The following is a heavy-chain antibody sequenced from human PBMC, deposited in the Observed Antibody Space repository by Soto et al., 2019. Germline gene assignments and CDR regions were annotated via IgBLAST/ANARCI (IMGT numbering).Heavy chain of an antibody. CDR3: QMTTSYFDY. CDR1: GGSFSGYY. CDR2: INQSGST. Sequence: QVQLQQWGAGLLKPSETLSLTCAVYGGSFSGYYWSWIRQPPGKGLEWIGEINQSGSTNYNPSLKSRGTISVDKSKNHFTLKLSAVSAADTAVYYCQMTTSYFDYWGQGTLVTVSS. D-gene: IGHD4-17*01. V-gene: IGHV4-34*01. J-gene: IGHJ4*02.